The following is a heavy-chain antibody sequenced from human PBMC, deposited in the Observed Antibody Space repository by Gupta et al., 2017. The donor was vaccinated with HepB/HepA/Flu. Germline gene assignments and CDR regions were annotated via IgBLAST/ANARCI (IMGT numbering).Heavy chain of an antibody. CDR3: AKDLYFWSAMDV. CDR1: GFSISGTA. V-gene: IGHV3-23*04. D-gene: IGHD3-3*01. CDR2: IGSDIRT. J-gene: IGHJ6*03. Sequence: ELQLVESGGGLVQPGVSLRLSCAGAGFSISGTAMGWVRQAPGKGLEWVSGIGSDIRTHYADSIKGRFTISRDNSKNTVYLQINSLRADDTAAYYCAKDLYFWSAMDVWGKGTTVTVSS.